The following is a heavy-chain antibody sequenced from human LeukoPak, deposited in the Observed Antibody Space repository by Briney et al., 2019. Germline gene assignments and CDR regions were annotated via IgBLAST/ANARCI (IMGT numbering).Heavy chain of an antibody. J-gene: IGHJ6*03. CDR1: GYSFTSYW. CDR2: IYPGDSDT. D-gene: IGHD6-6*01. Sequence: GESLKISCKGSGYSFTSYWIGWVRQMPGKGLEWMGIIYPGDSDTRYSPSFQGQVTISADKSISTAYLQWSSLKASDTAMYYCGRHLSIAARRPNLADTYYMDVWGKGTTVTVSS. CDR3: GRHLSIAARRPNLADTYYMDV. V-gene: IGHV5-51*01.